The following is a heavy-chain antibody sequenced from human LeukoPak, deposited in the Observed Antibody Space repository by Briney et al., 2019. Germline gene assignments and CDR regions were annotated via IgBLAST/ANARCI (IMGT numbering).Heavy chain of an antibody. D-gene: IGHD6-19*01. CDR1: GFTFSSYA. CDR2: IFGSGGST. J-gene: IGHJ4*02. CDR3: AKTTTGYSSGRFPGWPVDY. Sequence: GGSLRLSGAASGFTFSSYAMYWVRQAPGKGLEWVSGIFGSGGSTHYADSVKGRFTISRDNSKNTVYLQMNSLRAEVTAVYYCAKTTTGYSSGRFPGWPVDYWGQGTLVTVSS. V-gene: IGHV3-23*01.